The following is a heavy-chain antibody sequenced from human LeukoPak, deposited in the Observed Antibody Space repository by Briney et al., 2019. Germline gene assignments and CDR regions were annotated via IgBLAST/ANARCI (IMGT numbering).Heavy chain of an antibody. V-gene: IGHV3-30-3*01. CDR2: ISYDGSNK. J-gene: IGHJ6*02. CDR3: ARVTSSSWLSVPYYYYGMDV. D-gene: IGHD6-13*01. CDR1: GFTFSSYA. Sequence: PGGSLRLSCAASGFTFSSYAMHWVRQAPGKGLEWVAVISYDGSNKYYADSVKGRFTISRDNSKNTLYLQMNSLRAEDTAVYYCARVTSSSWLSVPYYYYGMDVWGQGTTVTASS.